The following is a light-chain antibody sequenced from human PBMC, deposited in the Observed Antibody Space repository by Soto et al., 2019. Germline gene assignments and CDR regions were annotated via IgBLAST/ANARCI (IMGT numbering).Light chain of an antibody. CDR1: QSVSSN. CDR2: GAS. V-gene: IGKV3-15*01. Sequence: DIVMTQSPATLSVSPGERATLSCRASQSVSSNLAWYQQKPGQAPRLLIYGASTRATGIPARFSGSGSGTEFTLTISSLQSEDFAVYYCQQRSNWPSITFGQGTRLEIK. CDR3: QQRSNWPSIT. J-gene: IGKJ5*01.